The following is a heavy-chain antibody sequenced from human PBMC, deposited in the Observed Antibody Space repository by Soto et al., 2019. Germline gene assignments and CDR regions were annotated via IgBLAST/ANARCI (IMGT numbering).Heavy chain of an antibody. V-gene: IGHV4-39*02. CDR3: AREAMQGSNWFDP. CDR1: GGSISSSSYY. Sequence: QLQLQESGPGLVKPSETLSLTCTVSGGSISSSSYYWGWIRQPPGKGLEWIGSIYYSGSTYYNPSLRSRVPISVDTSKNHFSLKLSSVTAADTAVYYCAREAMQGSNWFDPWGQGTLVTVSS. J-gene: IGHJ5*02. CDR2: IYYSGST.